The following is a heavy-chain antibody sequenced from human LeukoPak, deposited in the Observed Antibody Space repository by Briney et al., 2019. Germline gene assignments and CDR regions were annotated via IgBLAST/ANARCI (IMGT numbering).Heavy chain of an antibody. J-gene: IGHJ4*02. CDR1: RFTFSRYG. Sequence: PGGSLRLSCAASRFTFSRYGMHWVRQAPGKGLEWVAFIRYDGSNKHYADSVKGRFTISRDNSKNTLYLQVNSLRAEDTAVYYCAKDTTGSYQRAFDYWGQGTLVTVSS. V-gene: IGHV3-30*02. CDR2: IRYDGSNK. CDR3: AKDTTGSYQRAFDY. D-gene: IGHD1-1*01.